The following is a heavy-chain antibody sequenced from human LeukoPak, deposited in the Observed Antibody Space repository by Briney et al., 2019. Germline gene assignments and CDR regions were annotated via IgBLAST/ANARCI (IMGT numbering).Heavy chain of an antibody. V-gene: IGHV3-30*19. Sequence: GRSLRLSCAASGFTFSTYGMHWVRQAPGKGLEWLALIWYDGSNKYYADSVKGRFTISRDNSKNTLYLQMNSLTAEDTAVYYCAREMATSYFDYWGQGTLVTVSS. CDR1: GFTFSTYG. D-gene: IGHD5-24*01. J-gene: IGHJ4*02. CDR2: IWYDGSNK. CDR3: AREMATSYFDY.